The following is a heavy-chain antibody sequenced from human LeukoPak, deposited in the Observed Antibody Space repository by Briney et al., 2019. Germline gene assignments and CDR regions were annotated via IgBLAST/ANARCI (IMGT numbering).Heavy chain of an antibody. V-gene: IGHV3-13*01. D-gene: IGHD3-22*01. Sequence: GGSLRLSCAASGFTFSSYDMHWVRQVTGKGLEWVSGIGKSGHTYYAGSVKGRFTISRENAKNSLYLQMNDLRAGDTAVYYCARGFSSGYYKYFDYWGQGTLVTVSS. J-gene: IGHJ4*02. CDR1: GFTFSSYD. CDR2: IGKSGHT. CDR3: ARGFSSGYYKYFDY.